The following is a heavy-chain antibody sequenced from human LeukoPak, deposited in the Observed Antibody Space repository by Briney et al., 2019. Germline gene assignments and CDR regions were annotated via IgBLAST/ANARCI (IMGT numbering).Heavy chain of an antibody. J-gene: IGHJ4*02. CDR3: ARAHLGGVINYYFDY. V-gene: IGHV4-59*01. Sequence: SETLSLTCTVSGGSISSYYWSWIRQPPGKGLEWIGYIYYSGSTNYNPSLKSRVTISVDTSKNQFSLKLSSVTAADTAVYYCARAHLGGVINYYFDYWGQGTLVTVSS. CDR2: IYYSGST. CDR1: GGSISSYY. D-gene: IGHD3-16*02.